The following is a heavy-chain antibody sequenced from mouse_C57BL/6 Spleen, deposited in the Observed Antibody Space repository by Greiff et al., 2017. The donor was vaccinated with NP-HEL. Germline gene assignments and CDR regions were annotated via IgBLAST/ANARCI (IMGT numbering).Heavy chain of an antibody. CDR3: AREGSSMDY. CDR1: GYSITSGYY. Sequence: EVQLQESGPGLVKPSQSLSLTCSVTGYSITSGYYWNWIRQFPGNKLEWMGYISYDGSNNYNPSLKNRISITRDTSKNQFFLKLNSVTTEDTATYYCAREGSSMDYWGQGTSVTVSS. J-gene: IGHJ4*01. CDR2: ISYDGSN. V-gene: IGHV3-6*01. D-gene: IGHD3-1*01.